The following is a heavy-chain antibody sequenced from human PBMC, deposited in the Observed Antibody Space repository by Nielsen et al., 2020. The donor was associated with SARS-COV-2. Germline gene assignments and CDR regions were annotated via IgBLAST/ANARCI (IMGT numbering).Heavy chain of an antibody. Sequence: GGSLRLSCAAPGFTFSSYGMHWVRQAPGKGLEWVAVISYDGSNKYYADSVKGRFTISRDNSKNTLYLQMNSLRAEDTAVYYCAKWELKSYYGMDVWGQGTTVTVSS. CDR2: ISYDGSNK. J-gene: IGHJ6*02. V-gene: IGHV3-30*18. CDR1: GFTFSSYG. D-gene: IGHD1-26*01. CDR3: AKWELKSYYGMDV.